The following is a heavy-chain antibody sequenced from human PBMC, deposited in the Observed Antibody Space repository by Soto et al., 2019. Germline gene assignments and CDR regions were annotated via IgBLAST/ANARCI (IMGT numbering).Heavy chain of an antibody. D-gene: IGHD6-19*01. J-gene: IGHJ3*02. CDR2: MDPNSGNT. V-gene: IGHV1-8*01. Sequence: GASVKVSFKASGYTFTSYDINWLRQATGQGLEWMGWMDPNSGNTGYAQKFQGRVTMTRNTSISTAYMELSSLRSEDTAVYYCARGSSGWYSNAFDIWGQGTMVTVSS. CDR3: ARGSSGWYSNAFDI. CDR1: GYTFTSYD.